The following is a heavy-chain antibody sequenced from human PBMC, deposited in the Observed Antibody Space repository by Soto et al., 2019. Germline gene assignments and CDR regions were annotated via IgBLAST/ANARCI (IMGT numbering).Heavy chain of an antibody. CDR2: ISSSSSTI. CDR3: ARGSGYCSSTSCYLEWFDP. CDR1: GFTFSSYS. V-gene: IGHV3-48*01. D-gene: IGHD2-2*01. Sequence: AGSLRLSCAASGFTFSSYSMNWVRQAPGKGLEWVSYISSSSSTIYYADSVKGRFTISRDNAKNSLYLQMNSLRAEDTAVYYCARGSGYCSSTSCYLEWFDPWGQGTLVTVSS. J-gene: IGHJ5*02.